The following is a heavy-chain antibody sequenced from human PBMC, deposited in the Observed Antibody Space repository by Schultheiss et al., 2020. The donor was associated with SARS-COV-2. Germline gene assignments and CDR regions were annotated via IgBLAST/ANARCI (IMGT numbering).Heavy chain of an antibody. V-gene: IGHV1-69*01. CDR3: ARVKRGLIEVDV. D-gene: IGHD6-25*01. Sequence: VSCKASGGTFSSYAISWVRQAPGQGLEWMGGIIPIFGTANYAQKFQGRVTITADESTSTAYMELSSLRSEDTAVYYCARVKRGLIEVDVWGQGTTVTVSS. CDR1: GGTFSSYA. J-gene: IGHJ6*02. CDR2: IIPIFGTA.